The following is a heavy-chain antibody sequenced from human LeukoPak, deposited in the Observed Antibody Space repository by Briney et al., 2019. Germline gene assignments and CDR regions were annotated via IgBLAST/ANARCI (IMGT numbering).Heavy chain of an antibody. J-gene: IGHJ4*02. D-gene: IGHD2-8*02. CDR1: GYTFTSNY. V-gene: IGHV1-46*01. CDR2: INPSGGTT. CDR3: ARAFTGGTLDF. Sequence: ASVKVSCKASGYTFTSNYLHWLRQAPGQALEWMGIINPSGGTTSYAQKFQGRVTMTTDTSTSTLYMELSALRSDDTAVFYCARAFTGGTLDFWGQGTLVTVSS.